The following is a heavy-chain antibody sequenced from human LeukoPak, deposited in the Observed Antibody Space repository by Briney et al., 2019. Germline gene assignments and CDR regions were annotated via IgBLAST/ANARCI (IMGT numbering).Heavy chain of an antibody. CDR3: ARLSPMVDAFDI. CDR1: GGSISSYY. Sequence: SETLSLTCTVSGGSISSYYWSWIRQPPGKGLEWIGYIYYSGSTNYNPSLKSRVTISVDTSKNQFSLKLSSVTAADTAVYYCARLSPMVDAFDIWGQGTMVTVSS. J-gene: IGHJ3*02. V-gene: IGHV4-59*08. CDR2: IYYSGST. D-gene: IGHD3-10*01.